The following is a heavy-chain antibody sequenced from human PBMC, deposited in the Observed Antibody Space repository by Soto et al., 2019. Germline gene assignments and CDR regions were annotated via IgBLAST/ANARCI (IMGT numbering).Heavy chain of an antibody. CDR1: GFTFTSYS. CDR2: FWYDASDK. D-gene: IGHD3-10*02. CDR3: VFGAWDKYFFNY. Sequence: QVQVVESGGGVVPPGGSLRLSCVVSGFTFTSYSMHWVRQAPGKGLEWVATFWYDASDKAYADSVEGRFTISRNPSRSTLFLQMDNLRAEDTAMYYCVFGAWDKYFFNYWGREILVTVSP. J-gene: IGHJ4*02. V-gene: IGHV3-33*01.